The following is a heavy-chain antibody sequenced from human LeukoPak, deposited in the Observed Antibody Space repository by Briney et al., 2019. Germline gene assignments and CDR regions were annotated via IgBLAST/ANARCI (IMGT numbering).Heavy chain of an antibody. J-gene: IGHJ4*02. D-gene: IGHD6-19*01. CDR3: ARQYGAGRFDY. CDR2: ISYSGST. Sequence: SETLSLTCTVSGGSISSYYWSWIRQPPGKGLEWIGYISYSGSTNYNPSLKSRVTISIDTSKNQFSLRLSSVTAPDTAVYYCARQYGAGRFDYWGQGTLVTVSS. V-gene: IGHV4-59*08. CDR1: GGSISSYY.